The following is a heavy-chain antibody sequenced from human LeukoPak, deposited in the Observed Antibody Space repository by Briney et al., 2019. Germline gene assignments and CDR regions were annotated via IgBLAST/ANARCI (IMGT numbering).Heavy chain of an antibody. V-gene: IGHV1-18*01. CDR2: ISAYNGNT. Sequence: RASVKVSCKASGYTFTSYGISWVRQAPGQGLEWMGWISAYNGNTNYAQKLQGRVTMTTDTSTSTAYMELRSLRSDDTAVYYCARIIVVVPASPDYYYYYYMDVWGKGTTVTVPS. D-gene: IGHD2-2*01. J-gene: IGHJ6*03. CDR1: GYTFTSYG. CDR3: ARIIVVVPASPDYYYYYYMDV.